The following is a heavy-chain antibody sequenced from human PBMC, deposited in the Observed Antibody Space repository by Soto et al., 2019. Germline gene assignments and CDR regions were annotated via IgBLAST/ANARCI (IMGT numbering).Heavy chain of an antibody. CDR3: AKDRSEYSYGDHFDY. V-gene: IGHV3-23*01. CDR2: ISGSGGST. CDR1: GFTFSSYA. Sequence: QRLSCAASGFTFSSYAMSWVRQAPGKGLEWVSAISGSGGSTYYADSVKGRFTISRDNSKNTLYPQMNSLRAEDTAVYYCAKDRSEYSYGDHFDYWGQGTLVTVSS. D-gene: IGHD5-18*01. J-gene: IGHJ4*02.